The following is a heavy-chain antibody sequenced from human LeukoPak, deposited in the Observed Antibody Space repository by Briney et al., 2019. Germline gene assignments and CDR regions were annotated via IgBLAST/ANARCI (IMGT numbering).Heavy chain of an antibody. V-gene: IGHV3-23*01. CDR2: ISGSGGSI. J-gene: IGHJ4*02. D-gene: IGHD6-13*01. CDR1: GFTFSSYA. CDR3: ARVAAAGQTLDY. Sequence: GGSLRLSCAASGFTFSSYAMSWVRQAPGKGLEWVSAISGSGGSIYYADSVKGRFTISRDNAKNSLYLQMNSLRAEDTAVYYCARVAAAGQTLDYWGQGTLVTVSS.